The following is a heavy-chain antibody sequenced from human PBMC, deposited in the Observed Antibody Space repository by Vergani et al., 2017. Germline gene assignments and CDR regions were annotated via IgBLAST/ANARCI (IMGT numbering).Heavy chain of an antibody. D-gene: IGHD1-1*01. J-gene: IGHJ6*02. Sequence: QVQLVQSGAEVKKPGYSVKVSCKASGGTFSSYAISWVRQAPGQGLEWLGGIIPIFGTANYAQKFQGRVTITADESTSTAYMELSSLRSEDTAVYYCARMPRDERNYYYYGMDVWGQGTTVTVSS. CDR3: ARMPRDERNYYYYGMDV. CDR1: GGTFSSYA. CDR2: IIPIFGTA. V-gene: IGHV1-69*01.